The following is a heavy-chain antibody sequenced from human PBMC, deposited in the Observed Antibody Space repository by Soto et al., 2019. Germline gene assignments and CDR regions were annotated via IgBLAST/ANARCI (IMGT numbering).Heavy chain of an antibody. D-gene: IGHD2-15*01. CDR1: GYTFTSYA. J-gene: IGHJ4*02. CDR2: IKAGKGNT. Sequence: ASVQVSCKASGYTFTSYAISWVRQAPGQKLEWMGRIKAGKGNTKYSQKFQGRVTITRDTSASTAYMELSSLRSEDTAVYYCARDLGGWPDYWGQGTLVTVSS. V-gene: IGHV1-3*01. CDR3: ARDLGGWPDY.